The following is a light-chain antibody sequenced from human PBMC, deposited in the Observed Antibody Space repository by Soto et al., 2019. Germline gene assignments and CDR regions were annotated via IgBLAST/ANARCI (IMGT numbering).Light chain of an antibody. Sequence: QSVLTQPPSASWSPGQSVTISCTGTSSDVGGYNYVSWYQQHPGKAPKLMIYEVSKRPSGVPDRFSGSKSGNTASLTVSGLQAEDEADYYCSSYAGSNTFCVFGTGTKLTVL. CDR2: EVS. CDR3: SSYAGSNTFCV. CDR1: SSDVGGYNY. V-gene: IGLV2-8*01. J-gene: IGLJ1*01.